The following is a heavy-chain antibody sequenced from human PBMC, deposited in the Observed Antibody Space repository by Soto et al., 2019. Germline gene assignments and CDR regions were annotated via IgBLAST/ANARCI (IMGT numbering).Heavy chain of an antibody. J-gene: IGHJ4*02. CDR2: ISGSGGST. D-gene: IGHD3-16*01. CDR3: AKGNRNYIWGSLNY. Sequence: SLRLSCTSSLFSFSTYAMCLVLQTPWKVLECFSAISGSGGSTYYADSVKGRFTISRDNSKITLYLQMNSLRAEDTAVYYCAKGNRNYIWGSLNYWGQGTLVTVSS. CDR1: LFSFSTYA. V-gene: IGHV3-23*01.